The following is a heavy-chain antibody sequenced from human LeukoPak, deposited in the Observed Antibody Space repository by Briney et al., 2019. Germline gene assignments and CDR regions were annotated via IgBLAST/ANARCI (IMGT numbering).Heavy chain of an antibody. D-gene: IGHD3-3*01. Sequence: NPGGSLRLSCAASGFTFSSYGMNWVRQAPGKGLEWVSSISSSSSYIYYADSVKGRFTISRDNAKNSLYLQMNSLRAEDTAVYYCARDSDPEWPVHFDYWGQGTLVTVSS. CDR3: ARDSDPEWPVHFDY. CDR1: GFTFSSYG. V-gene: IGHV3-21*01. J-gene: IGHJ4*02. CDR2: ISSSSSYI.